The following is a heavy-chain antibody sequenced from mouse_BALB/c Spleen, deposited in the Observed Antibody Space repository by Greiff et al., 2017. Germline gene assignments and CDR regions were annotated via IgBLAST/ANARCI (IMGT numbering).Heavy chain of an antibody. CDR3: TTHYYGNYYAMDY. J-gene: IGHJ4*01. V-gene: IGHV5-6-4*01. CDR1: GFTFSSYT. D-gene: IGHD1-2*01. Sequence: DVMLVESGGGLVKPGGSLKLSCAASGFTFSSYTMSWVRQTPEKRLEWVATISSGGSYTYYPDSVKGRFTISRDNAKNTLYLQMSSLKSEDTAMYYCTTHYYGNYYAMDYWGQGTSVTVSS. CDR2: ISSGGSYT.